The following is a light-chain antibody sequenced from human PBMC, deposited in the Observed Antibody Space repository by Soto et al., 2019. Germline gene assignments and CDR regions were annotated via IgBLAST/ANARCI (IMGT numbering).Light chain of an antibody. CDR1: QSVGSN. V-gene: IGKV3-15*01. J-gene: IGKJ2*01. CDR2: DAS. CDR3: QQYNNWPYP. Sequence: EIVLTHSPATLSVSPGERDTLSCRASQSVGSNLAWYQQRPGQPPRLLIYDASTRATDIPARFSGGGSGTEFTLTISSLQSEDFAVYYCQQYNNWPYPFGQGTKLQIK.